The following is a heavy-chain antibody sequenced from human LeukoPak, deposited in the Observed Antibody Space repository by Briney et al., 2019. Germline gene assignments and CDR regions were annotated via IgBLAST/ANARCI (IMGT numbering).Heavy chain of an antibody. D-gene: IGHD4-17*01. CDR3: ARGNDYGDYLDY. V-gene: IGHV3-23*01. CDR2: ISPSGGST. J-gene: IGHJ4*02. CDR1: GFAFTSYA. Sequence: GGSLRLSCAASGFAFTSYAMSWVRQAPGKGLEWVSAISPSGGSTYYADSVKGRFAISRDNSKNTLYLQMNSLRAEDTAVYYCARGNDYGDYLDYWGQGTLVTVSS.